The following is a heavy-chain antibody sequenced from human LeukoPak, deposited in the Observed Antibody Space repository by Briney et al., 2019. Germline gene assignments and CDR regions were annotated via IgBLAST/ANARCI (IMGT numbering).Heavy chain of an antibody. J-gene: IGHJ6*02. CDR1: GGTFSSYA. Sequence: SVKVSCKASGGTFSSYAISWVRQAPGQGLEWMGGIIPIFGTANYAQEFQGRVTITADESTSTAYMELSSLRSEDTAVYYCARAGAAAGTWGLEFDYCYGMDVWGQGTTVTVSS. CDR2: IIPIFGTA. D-gene: IGHD6-13*01. V-gene: IGHV1-69*13. CDR3: ARAGAAAGTWGLEFDYCYGMDV.